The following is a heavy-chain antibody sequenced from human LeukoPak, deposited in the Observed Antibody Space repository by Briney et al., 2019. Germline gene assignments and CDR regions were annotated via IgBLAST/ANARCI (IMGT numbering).Heavy chain of an antibody. CDR2: ISAYNGNT. Sequence: ASVKVSCKASGYTFTSYGISWVRQAPGQRLEWMGWISAYNGNTKYAQKLQGRVTMTTDTSTSTAYMELRSLRSDDTAVYYCARDGSGIVVVPADRSRFDPWGQGTLVTVSS. V-gene: IGHV1-18*01. CDR1: GYTFTSYG. J-gene: IGHJ5*02. D-gene: IGHD2-2*01. CDR3: ARDGSGIVVVPADRSRFDP.